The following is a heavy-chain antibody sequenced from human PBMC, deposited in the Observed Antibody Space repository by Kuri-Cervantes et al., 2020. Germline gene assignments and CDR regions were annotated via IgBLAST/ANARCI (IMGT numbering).Heavy chain of an antibody. CDR3: ATHPPSGQQQLDIGY. J-gene: IGHJ4*02. V-gene: IGHV1-18*01. Sequence: ASVKVSCKASGYTFTTYGISWVRQAPGQGLEWMGWISPYNNNTNYAQKLQGRVTLTTDTSTNTAYMDLRNLRSDDTAVYCCATHPPSGQQQLDIGYWGQGTLVTVSS. CDR2: ISPYNNNT. D-gene: IGHD6-13*01. CDR1: GYTFTTYG.